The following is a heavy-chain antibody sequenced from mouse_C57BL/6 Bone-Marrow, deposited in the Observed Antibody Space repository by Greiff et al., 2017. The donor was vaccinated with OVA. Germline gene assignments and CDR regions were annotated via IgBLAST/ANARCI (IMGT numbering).Heavy chain of an antibody. CDR3: TRLAITTVVATEDFDY. J-gene: IGHJ2*01. CDR1: GYTFTDYE. V-gene: IGHV1-15*01. CDR2: IDPETGGT. Sequence: QVQLQQSGAELVRPGASVTLSCKASGYTFTDYEMHWVKQTPVHGLEWIGAIDPETGGTAYNQKFKGKAILTADKSSSTAYMELRSLTSEDSAVYYCTRLAITTVVATEDFDYWGQGTTLTVSS. D-gene: IGHD1-1*01.